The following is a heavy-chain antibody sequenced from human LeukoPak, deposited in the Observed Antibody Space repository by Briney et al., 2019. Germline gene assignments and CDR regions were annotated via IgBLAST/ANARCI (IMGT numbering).Heavy chain of an antibody. CDR1: GFTFSSYN. CDR2: ISSSSNYI. Sequence: PGGSLRLSCAASGFTFSSYNMNWVRQAPGKGLEWVSSISSSSNYIYYADSVRGRFTISRDNAKNSLYLQMNSLRGEDTAVYYCVRDRGMTTANRGWFDPWGQGTLVTVSS. D-gene: IGHD4-11*01. J-gene: IGHJ5*02. V-gene: IGHV3-21*01. CDR3: VRDRGMTTANRGWFDP.